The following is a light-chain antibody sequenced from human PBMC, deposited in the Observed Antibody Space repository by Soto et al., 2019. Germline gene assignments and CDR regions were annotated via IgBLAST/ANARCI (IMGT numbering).Light chain of an antibody. Sequence: EIVMTQSPATLSVSPGERATLSCRASQSVSSNLAWYQQKPGQGPRLLIYGASTRATGIPARFSGSGSGTEFTLTISRLQSEDFAVYYCQQYNNWPGTFGQGTKVEIK. CDR2: GAS. CDR3: QQYNNWPGT. J-gene: IGKJ1*01. V-gene: IGKV3-15*01. CDR1: QSVSSN.